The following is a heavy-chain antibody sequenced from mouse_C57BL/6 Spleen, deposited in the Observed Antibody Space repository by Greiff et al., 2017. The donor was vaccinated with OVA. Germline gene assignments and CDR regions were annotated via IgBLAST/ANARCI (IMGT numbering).Heavy chain of an antibody. CDR1: GFSLSTFGMG. J-gene: IGHJ1*03. V-gene: IGHV8-8*01. CDR3: ARRARVGNRYWYFDV. D-gene: IGHD3-1*01. Sequence: QVQLKESGPGILQPSQTLSLSCSFSGFSLSTFGMGVGWIRQPSGKGLEWLAHIWWDDDKYYNPALKSRLTISKDTSKNQVFLKIAKVDTADTATYDCARRARVGNRYWYFDVWGTGTTVTVSS. CDR2: IWWDDDK.